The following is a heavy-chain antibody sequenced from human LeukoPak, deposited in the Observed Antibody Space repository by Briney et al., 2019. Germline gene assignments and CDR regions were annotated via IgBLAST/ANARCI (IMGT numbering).Heavy chain of an antibody. CDR1: GYTFTSYY. CDR3: ARVDPQDASGPFDY. V-gene: IGHV1-2*02. J-gene: IGHJ4*02. D-gene: IGHD3-10*01. CDR2: INPNSGGT. Sequence: ASVKVSCKASGYTFTSYYMHWVRQAPGQGLEWMGWINPNSGGTNYAQKFQGRVTMTRDTSISTAYMELSRLRSDDTAVYYCARVDPQDASGPFDYWGQGTLVTVSS.